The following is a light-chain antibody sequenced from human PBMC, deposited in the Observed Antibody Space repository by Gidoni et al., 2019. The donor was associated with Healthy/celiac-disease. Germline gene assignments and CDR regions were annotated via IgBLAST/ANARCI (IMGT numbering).Light chain of an antibody. CDR3: QQYNSYWT. V-gene: IGKV1-5*01. CDR1: QSISSW. CDR2: DAS. J-gene: IGKJ1*01. Sequence: DIQMTQSPSTLSASVGDRVTITCRASQSISSWLAWYQQKPGKAPKLLIYDASSLERGVPSRFSGGGSGTEFTLTISSLQPDDFATYYCQQYNSYWTFGQGTKVEIK.